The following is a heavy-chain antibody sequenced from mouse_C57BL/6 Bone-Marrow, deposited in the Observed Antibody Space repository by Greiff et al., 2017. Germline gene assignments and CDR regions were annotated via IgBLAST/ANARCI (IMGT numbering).Heavy chain of an antibody. CDR2: IYPRSGNT. J-gene: IGHJ2*01. CDR3: ARFPY. Sequence: QVQLTQSEAELARPGASVKLSCKASGYTFTSYGISWVQQITGQGLEWIGEIYPRSGNTYYNEKFKGKATLTADKSSRTAYMELRSLTSEDCAVYFCARFPYWGQGTTLTVSS. CDR1: GYTFTSYG. V-gene: IGHV1-81*01.